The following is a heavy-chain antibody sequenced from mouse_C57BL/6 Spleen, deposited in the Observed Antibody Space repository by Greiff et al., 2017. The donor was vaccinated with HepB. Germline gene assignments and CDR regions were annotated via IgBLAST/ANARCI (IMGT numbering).Heavy chain of an antibody. J-gene: IGHJ3*01. V-gene: IGHV1-42*01. Sequence: EVQLQQSGPELVKPGASVKISCKASGYSFTGYYMNWVKQSPEKSLEWIGEINPSTGGTTYNQKFKAKATLTVDKSSSTAYMQLKSLTSEDSAVYYCARWGGRAYWGQGTLVTVSA. CDR1: GYSFTGYY. CDR3: ARWGGRAY. CDR2: INPSTGGT.